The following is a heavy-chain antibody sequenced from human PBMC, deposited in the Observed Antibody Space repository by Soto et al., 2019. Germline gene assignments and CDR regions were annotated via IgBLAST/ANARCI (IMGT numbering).Heavy chain of an antibody. CDR2: FYYSENT. CDR3: AKLAGYCSGNSCHGDYAMDV. J-gene: IGHJ6*02. Sequence: SETLSLTCSVSCGSISSKSYSWGWNRQPPGKGLEWIGTFYYSENTYYNPSLKSRVTISVDTSKNQFSLKLSSVTAADTAVYYCAKLAGYCSGNSCHGDYAMDVWVQGTTVT. CDR1: CGSISSKSYS. D-gene: IGHD2-15*01. V-gene: IGHV4-39*01.